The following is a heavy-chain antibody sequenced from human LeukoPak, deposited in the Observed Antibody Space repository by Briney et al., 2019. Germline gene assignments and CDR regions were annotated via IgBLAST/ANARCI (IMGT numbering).Heavy chain of an antibody. D-gene: IGHD2-21*02. J-gene: IGHJ4*02. CDR3: ARPVRCDYYFDY. CDR1: GGSINSSSYY. Sequence: SETLSRTCTVSGGSINSSSYYWGWLRQPPGKGLEWIGSIYYSGSTYYNPSLKSRVTISVDTTTNQFSLKLSSVTAADTSLSYCARPVRCDYYFDYWGQGTLVTVSS. CDR2: IYYSGST. V-gene: IGHV4-39*01.